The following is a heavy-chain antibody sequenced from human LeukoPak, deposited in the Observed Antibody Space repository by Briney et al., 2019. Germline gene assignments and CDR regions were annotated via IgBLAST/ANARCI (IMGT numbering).Heavy chain of an antibody. J-gene: IGHJ6*03. CDR1: GFTFSSYS. CDR3: AKDSSNWYYMDV. D-gene: IGHD6-13*01. CDR2: ISYGGDFK. V-gene: IGHV3-23*01. Sequence: GGSLRLSCSASGFTFSSYSMTWVRQAPGKGLEWVSGISYGGDFKYYADSMKGRFTISRDDSKSTLYLQMNGLRAEDTAVYYCAKDSSNWYYMDVWGRGTTVTVS.